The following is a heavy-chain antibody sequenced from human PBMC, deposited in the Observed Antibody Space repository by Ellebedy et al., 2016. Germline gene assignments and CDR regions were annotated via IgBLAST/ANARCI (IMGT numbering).Heavy chain of an antibody. V-gene: IGHV4-38-2*02. CDR3: TREGCSDGGCYNFDH. CDR1: GYPISSGYH. D-gene: IGHD2-15*01. J-gene: IGHJ4*02. Sequence: SETLSLTCTVSGYPISSGYHWDWLRQSPGTGLDWLGSIHHSGTSYYNPTLKSRVITPVDASKNQFFLTVRSVTAADTAVYYCTREGCSDGGCYNFDHWGQGILVTVSS. CDR2: IHHSGTS.